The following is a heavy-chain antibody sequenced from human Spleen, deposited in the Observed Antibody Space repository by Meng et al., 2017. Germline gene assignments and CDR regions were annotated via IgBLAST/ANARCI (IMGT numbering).Heavy chain of an antibody. D-gene: IGHD4-11*01. J-gene: IGHJ4*02. Sequence: GQLQKWGEGRVKPSETLSLACVVAGGSFSDYYWSWVRQPPGKGLEWIGEINHSGSTNYNPSLESRATISVDTSQNNLSLKLSSVTAADSAVYYCARGPTTMAHDFDYWGQGTLVTVSS. CDR1: GGSFSDYY. V-gene: IGHV4-34*01. CDR3: ARGPTTMAHDFDY. CDR2: INHSGST.